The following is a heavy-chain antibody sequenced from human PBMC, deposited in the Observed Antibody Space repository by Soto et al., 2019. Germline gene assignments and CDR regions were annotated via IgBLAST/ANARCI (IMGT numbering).Heavy chain of an antibody. Sequence: QVQLVESGGGEVQPGRSLTIPCAASGFTFSTYGMHWVRQTPGKGLEWVAVISYDGTNKFYSDSVKGRFTISRDNFKNTLTLQMNRLRADDTAVYSCAKDLQSYGDYDYYCYGMDVWGLGTRVTVSS. D-gene: IGHD4-17*01. CDR3: AKDLQSYGDYDYYCYGMDV. CDR2: ISYDGTNK. J-gene: IGHJ6*02. CDR1: GFTFSTYG. V-gene: IGHV3-30*18.